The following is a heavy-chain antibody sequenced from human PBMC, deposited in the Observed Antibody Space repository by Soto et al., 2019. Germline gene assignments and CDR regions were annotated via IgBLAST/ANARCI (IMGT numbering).Heavy chain of an antibody. CDR2: IYHSGST. V-gene: IGHV4-4*02. J-gene: IGHJ4*02. D-gene: IGHD3-10*01. CDR3: ARVYMVRGTIIRYFDY. Sequence: PSETLSLTCTVSGRPISSSNWWSWVRQPPGKGLEWIGKIYHSGSTNYNPSLKSRVTISVDKSKNQFSLKLSSVTAADTAVYYCARVYMVRGTIIRYFDYWGQGTLVTVS. CDR1: GRPISSSNW.